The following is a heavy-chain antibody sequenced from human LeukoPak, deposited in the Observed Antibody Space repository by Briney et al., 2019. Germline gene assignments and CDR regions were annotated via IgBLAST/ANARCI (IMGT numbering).Heavy chain of an antibody. D-gene: IGHD3-22*01. CDR1: GFTFRSYW. CDR2: INSDGSST. J-gene: IGHJ5*02. Sequence: GGSLRLSXAASGFTFRSYWMHWVRQAPGKGLVWVSRINSDGSSTSYADSVKGRFTISRDNAKNTLYLQMNSLRAEDTAVYYCASNPDEYYYDSSGYYESWGQGTLVTVSS. CDR3: ASNPDEYYYDSSGYYES. V-gene: IGHV3-74*01.